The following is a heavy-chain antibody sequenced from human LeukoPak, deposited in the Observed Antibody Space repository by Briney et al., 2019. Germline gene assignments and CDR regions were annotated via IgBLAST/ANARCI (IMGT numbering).Heavy chain of an antibody. D-gene: IGHD2-2*01. Sequence: PSETLSLTCTVSGGSISNYYWSWIRQPPGKGLEWIGYIYYSGSSKYNPSLKSRVIISVDMSKNQFSLKLSSATAADTAVYYCARGVVPAAGVYYYMDVWGKGTTVTVSS. CDR1: GGSISNYY. J-gene: IGHJ6*03. CDR2: IYYSGSS. V-gene: IGHV4-59*08. CDR3: ARGVVPAAGVYYYMDV.